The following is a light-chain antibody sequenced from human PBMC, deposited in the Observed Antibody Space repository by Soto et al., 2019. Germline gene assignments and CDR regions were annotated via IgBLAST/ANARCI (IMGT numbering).Light chain of an antibody. CDR1: QNISVW. CDR3: QQYDSSSPT. J-gene: IGKJ2*01. V-gene: IGKV1-5*01. Sequence: TQSPGTLSASVGDGVTNTCRASQNISVWLAWYQQRPGKAPKFLMYDASSLETGVPSRFSGSGSGTEFTLTIRSLQPDDSATYYCQQYDSSSPTFGQGTKLEIK. CDR2: DAS.